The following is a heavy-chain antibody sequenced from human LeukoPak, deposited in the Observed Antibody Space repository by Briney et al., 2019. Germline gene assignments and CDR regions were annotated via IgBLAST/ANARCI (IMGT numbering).Heavy chain of an antibody. Sequence: SETLSLTCTVSGGSIIGYYWSWTRQPPGKGLEWIGYIYYTGSTNYNPSLKSRVTISIDTSKNQFSLKLSSVTAADTAVYYCARVDSSSWYYYYYYMDVWGKGTTVTVSS. J-gene: IGHJ6*03. CDR2: IYYTGST. D-gene: IGHD6-13*01. CDR1: GGSIIGYY. CDR3: ARVDSSSWYYYYYYMDV. V-gene: IGHV4-59*08.